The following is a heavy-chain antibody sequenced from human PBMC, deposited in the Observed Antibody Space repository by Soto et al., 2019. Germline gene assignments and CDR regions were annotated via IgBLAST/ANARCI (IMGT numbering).Heavy chain of an antibody. D-gene: IGHD2-15*01. CDR3: ARSAGGVVVVVAAYYYYGMDV. V-gene: IGHV3-21*01. Sequence: GGSLRLSCAASGFTFSSYSMNWVRQAPGKGLEWVSSISSSSSYIYYADSVKGRFTISRDNAKNSLYLQMNSLRAEDTAVYYCARSAGGVVVVVAAYYYYGMDVWGQGTTVTVSS. CDR1: GFTFSSYS. J-gene: IGHJ6*02. CDR2: ISSSSSYI.